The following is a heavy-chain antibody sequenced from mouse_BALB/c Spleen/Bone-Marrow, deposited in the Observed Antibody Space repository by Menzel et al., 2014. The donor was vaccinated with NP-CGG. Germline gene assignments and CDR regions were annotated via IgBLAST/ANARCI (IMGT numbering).Heavy chain of an antibody. CDR2: INPYSSTL. D-gene: IGHD2-3*01. V-gene: IGHV4-1*02. CDR3: ARLGYYGWFAY. Sequence: EVMLVESGGGLVQPGGSLKLSCAASGFDFSRYWMSWVRQAPGKGLEWIGEINPYSSTLNYTPSLKDKFIISRDNAKNTLYLQMSKARSEDTALYCCARLGYYGWFAYWGQGTLVTVSA. CDR1: GFDFSRYW. J-gene: IGHJ3*01.